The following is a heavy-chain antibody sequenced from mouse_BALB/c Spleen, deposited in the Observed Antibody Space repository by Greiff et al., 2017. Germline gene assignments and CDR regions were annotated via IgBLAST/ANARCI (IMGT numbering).Heavy chain of an antibody. Sequence: EVQRVESGGGLVKPGGSLKLSCAASGFAFSSYDMSWVRQTPEKRLEWVAYISSGGGSTYYPDTVKGRFTISRDNAKNTLYLQMSSLKSEDTAMYYCARHGYDYGTRIAWFAYWGQGTLVTVSA. CDR2: ISSGGGST. J-gene: IGHJ3*01. CDR1: GFAFSSYD. CDR3: ARHGYDYGTRIAWFAY. D-gene: IGHD2-4*01. V-gene: IGHV5-12-1*01.